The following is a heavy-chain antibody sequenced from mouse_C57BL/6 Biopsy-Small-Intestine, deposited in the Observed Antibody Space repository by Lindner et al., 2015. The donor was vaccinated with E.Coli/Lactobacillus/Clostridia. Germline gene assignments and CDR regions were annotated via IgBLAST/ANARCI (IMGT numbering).Heavy chain of an antibody. V-gene: IGHV5-17*01. CDR2: ISSGSSTI. J-gene: IGHJ2*01. Sequence: VQLQESGGGLVKPGGSLKLSCAASGFTFSDYGMHWVRQAPEKGLEWVAYISSGSSTIYYADTVKGRFTISRDNAKDTLFLQMTSLRSEDTAMYYCARGNDGSFDYWGQGTTLTVSS. CDR3: ARGNDGSFDY. D-gene: IGHD2-3*01. CDR1: GFTFSDYG.